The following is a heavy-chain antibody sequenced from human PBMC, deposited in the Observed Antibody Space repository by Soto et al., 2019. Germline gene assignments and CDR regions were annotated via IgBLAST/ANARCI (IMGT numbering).Heavy chain of an antibody. CDR1: GGAISSSKW. CDR2: IYQSGST. D-gene: IGHD6-13*01. J-gene: IGHJ4*02. Sequence: QVQLQESGPGLVKPSGTLSLTCAVSGGAISSSKWWSWVRQPPGKGLEWIGEIYQSGSTNYNPSLESRVRMSVDKSRNQFSLKLTSVSAADAAVYYCARASDTIAADAIFDYWGQGTLVTVSS. V-gene: IGHV4-4*02. CDR3: ARASDTIAADAIFDY.